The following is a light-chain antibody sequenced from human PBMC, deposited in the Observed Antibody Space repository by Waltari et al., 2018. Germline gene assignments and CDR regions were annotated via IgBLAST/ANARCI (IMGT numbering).Light chain of an antibody. J-gene: IGLJ1*01. CDR1: SSDVGSYNR. Sequence: QSALTQPPSVSGSPGQSVTISCTGTSSDVGSYNRVSWYQQPPDTSPKLLIYEVSCRPSGVPDRCSGSKSANTAFLTISGLQAEDEADYFCSSYTSSSTWVFGTGTKVTVL. CDR3: SSYTSSSTWV. CDR2: EVS. V-gene: IGLV2-18*02.